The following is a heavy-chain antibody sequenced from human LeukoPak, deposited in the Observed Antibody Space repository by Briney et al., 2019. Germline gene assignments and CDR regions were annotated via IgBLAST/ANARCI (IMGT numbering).Heavy chain of an antibody. CDR1: GYTFTSYD. Sequence: ASVKVSCKASGYTFTSYDVSWVRQATGQGLEWMGWMNPNSGNTGYAQKFQGRVTITRNTSISTAYMELSGLTSEDTAVYYCASYSAYAQWGQGTLVTVSS. V-gene: IGHV1-8*03. D-gene: IGHD5-12*01. CDR3: ASYSAYAQ. J-gene: IGHJ4*02. CDR2: MNPNSGNT.